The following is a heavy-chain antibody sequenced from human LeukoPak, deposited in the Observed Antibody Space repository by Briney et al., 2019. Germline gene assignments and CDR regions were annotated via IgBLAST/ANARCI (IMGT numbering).Heavy chain of an antibody. J-gene: IGHJ3*02. D-gene: IGHD5-24*01. CDR3: ARDRRDGYVDAFDI. V-gene: IGHV3-53*01. CDR1: GFSFSNYA. Sequence: PGGSLRLSCAVSGFSFSNYAMSWVRQAPGKGLEWVSVIYSGGSTYYADSVKGRFTISRDNSKNTLYLQMNSLRAEDTAVYNCARDRRDGYVDAFDIWGQGTMVTVSS. CDR2: IYSGGST.